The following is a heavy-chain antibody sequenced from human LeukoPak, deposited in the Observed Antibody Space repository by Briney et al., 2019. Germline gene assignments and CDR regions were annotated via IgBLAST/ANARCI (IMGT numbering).Heavy chain of an antibody. Sequence: GGSLRLSCLASGFLFRNYAMSWVRQAPGKGLEWVSAISGSGGSTYYADSVKGRFTISRDNSKNTLYLQMNSLRAEDTAVYYCAKDLTVIRYWGQGTLVTVSS. V-gene: IGHV3-23*01. D-gene: IGHD2-21*02. CDR1: GFLFRNYA. J-gene: IGHJ4*02. CDR2: ISGSGGST. CDR3: AKDLTVIRY.